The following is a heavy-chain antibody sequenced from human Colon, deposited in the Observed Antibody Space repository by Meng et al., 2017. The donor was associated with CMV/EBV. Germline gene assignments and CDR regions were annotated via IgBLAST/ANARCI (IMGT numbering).Heavy chain of an antibody. J-gene: IGHJ4*02. CDR3: VRRSYSGQDDY. Sequence: QITLKESGPTLLKPTQTLTLTCTFSGVSFITDKSGVGWIRQPPGKALEWLGFIYWNDDTRYSPSLKTRLTITRDTSKNQVILTMTNMDPADTATYYCVRRSYSGQDDYWGQGALVTVSS. CDR1: GVSFITDKSG. V-gene: IGHV2-5*01. D-gene: IGHD5-12*01. CDR2: IYWNDDT.